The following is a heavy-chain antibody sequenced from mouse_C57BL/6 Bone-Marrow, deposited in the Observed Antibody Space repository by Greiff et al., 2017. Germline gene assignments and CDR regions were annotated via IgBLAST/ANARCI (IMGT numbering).Heavy chain of an antibody. J-gene: IGHJ4*01. CDR2: IYPGDGDT. D-gene: IGHD1-1*01. V-gene: IGHV1-80*01. Sequence: VKLMESGAELVKPGASVKISCKASGYAFSSYWMNWVKQRPGKGLEWIGQIYPGDGDTNNNGKFKGKATLTADKSSSTAYMQLSSLTSEDSAVYFCARSAITTVVATDAMDYWGQGTSVTVSS. CDR1: GYAFSSYW. CDR3: ARSAITTVVATDAMDY.